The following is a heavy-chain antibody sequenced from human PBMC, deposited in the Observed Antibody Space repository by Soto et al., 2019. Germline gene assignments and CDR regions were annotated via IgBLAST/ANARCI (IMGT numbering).Heavy chain of an antibody. Sequence: GGSLRLSCAASGFTFDDYAMHWVRQAPGKGLEWVSGINWNSGNIGYADSVQGRFTISRDNAKNTLYLQVNNLRVEDTAVYYCTRGASGYGNFDNWGQGTQVTVSS. D-gene: IGHD5-12*01. J-gene: IGHJ4*02. CDR2: INWNSGNI. CDR1: GFTFDDYA. V-gene: IGHV3-9*01. CDR3: TRGASGYGNFDN.